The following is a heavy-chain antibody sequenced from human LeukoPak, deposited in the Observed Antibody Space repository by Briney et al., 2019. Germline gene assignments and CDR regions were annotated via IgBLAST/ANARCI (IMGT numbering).Heavy chain of an antibody. Sequence: SETLSLTCTVSGGSISSYYWSWIRQPPGKGLQWMGYIHYSGSTNYNPSLKSRLTISVDTSKNQFSLKLTSVTAADTAVYYCARTTEGGYTHDYFYYYYMDVWGKGTTVTISS. D-gene: IGHD5-18*01. J-gene: IGHJ6*03. V-gene: IGHV4-59*01. CDR2: IHYSGST. CDR3: ARTTEGGYTHDYFYYYYMDV. CDR1: GGSISSYY.